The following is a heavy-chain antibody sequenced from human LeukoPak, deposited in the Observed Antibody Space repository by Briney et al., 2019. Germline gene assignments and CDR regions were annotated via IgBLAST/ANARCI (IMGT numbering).Heavy chain of an antibody. CDR1: GGSISSYY. Sequence: SETLSLTCTVSGGSISSYYWSWIRQTAGKGLEWIGRIHSSGSTNYNPSLKSRVTISVDTSKNQFSLKLSPVTAADTAVYYCARSALDTSGSYYNPQPFDYWGQGTLVTVSS. D-gene: IGHD3-10*01. J-gene: IGHJ4*02. CDR2: IHSSGST. V-gene: IGHV4-4*07. CDR3: ARSALDTSGSYYNPQPFDY.